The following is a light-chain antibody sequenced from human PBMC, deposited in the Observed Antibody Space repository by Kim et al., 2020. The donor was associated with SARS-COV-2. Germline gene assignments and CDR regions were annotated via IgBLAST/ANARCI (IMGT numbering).Light chain of an antibody. CDR1: QSVLYSSNNQHY. J-gene: IGKJ2*01. CDR2: CTS. CDR3: QQYYTTPYT. V-gene: IGKV4-1*01. Sequence: RATINCKSSQSVLYSSNNQHYLAWYQQKPGQPPTLLIYCTSTRQYGVPDRFSGSGSETDLTLSISSLQAEDVAVYYCQQYYTTPYTFGQGTKLEI.